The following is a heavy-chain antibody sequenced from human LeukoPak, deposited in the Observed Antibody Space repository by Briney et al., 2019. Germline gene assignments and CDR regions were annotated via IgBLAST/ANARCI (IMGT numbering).Heavy chain of an antibody. Sequence: QAGRSLRLSCAASGFTFDDYGVHWVRQAPGKGLEWVSGISWNRGSIGYADSVKGRFTISRDTAKNSLYLQMNSLRPEDTALYYCAKGGAAADNYWYFDLWGRGTLVTVSS. CDR1: GFTFDDYG. J-gene: IGHJ2*01. V-gene: IGHV3-9*01. CDR3: AKGGAAADNYWYFDL. CDR2: ISWNRGSI. D-gene: IGHD6-13*01.